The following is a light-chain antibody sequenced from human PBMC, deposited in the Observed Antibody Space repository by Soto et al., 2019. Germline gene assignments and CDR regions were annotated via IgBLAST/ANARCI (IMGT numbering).Light chain of an antibody. Sequence: AHSRATVRRAREEWISRCCKYRQSVSSGYLAWYQQKPGQAPRLLIFDAASRATGIPDRFSGSGAGTEHTITISRLEPPDVSVYYCQQHDTSPPGKLGQGTKVDIK. CDR1: QSVSSGY. CDR3: QQHDTSPPGK. CDR2: DAA. V-gene: IGKV3D-20*02. J-gene: IGKJ1*01.